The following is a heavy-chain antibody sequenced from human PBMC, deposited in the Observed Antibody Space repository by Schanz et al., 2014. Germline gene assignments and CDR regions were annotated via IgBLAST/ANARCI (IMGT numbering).Heavy chain of an antibody. D-gene: IGHD3-3*01. J-gene: IGHJ4*02. CDR3: ARSTYDFWSAFDY. Sequence: QVQLQESGPGLVKPSETLSLTCTVSGDSIGTYQWSWIRQPPGKGLEWIGYVYHSGVTTYKSSLKSRVSKTVDKKKTQFPRKLNSGPAADTAVYYCARSTYDFWSAFDYWGQGILVAVSS. V-gene: IGHV4-59*08. CDR2: VYHSGVT. CDR1: GDSIGTYQ.